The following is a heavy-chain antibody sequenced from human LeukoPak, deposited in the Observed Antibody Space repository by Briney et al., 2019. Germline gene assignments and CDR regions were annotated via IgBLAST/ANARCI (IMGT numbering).Heavy chain of an antibody. CDR3: AKMPVSYSSGWSNFDY. CDR2: IGGSAANT. CDR1: GFTFSSYA. V-gene: IGHV3-23*01. Sequence: GGPLRLSCAASGFTFSSYAMSWVRQTPGKGLEWVSGIGGSAANTYYADSVRGRFTISRDNPKNTLYLQMNSLRAEDTAVYYCAKMPVSYSSGWSNFDYWGQGTLVTVSS. J-gene: IGHJ4*02. D-gene: IGHD6-19*01.